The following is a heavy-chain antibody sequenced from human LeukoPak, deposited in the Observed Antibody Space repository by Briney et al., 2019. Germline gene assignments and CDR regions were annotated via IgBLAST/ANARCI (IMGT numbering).Heavy chain of an antibody. V-gene: IGHV4-59*01. D-gene: IGHD3-10*01. CDR1: GGSISSYY. Sequence: SETLSLTCTVSGGSISSYYRSWIRQPPGKGLEWIGYIYYSGSTNYNPSLKSRVTTSIDTSKNQFSLKVTSVTAADTAMYYCARARYYYGSGSYYNYYFDYWGQGTLVTVSS. J-gene: IGHJ4*02. CDR3: ARARYYYGSGSYYNYYFDY. CDR2: IYYSGST.